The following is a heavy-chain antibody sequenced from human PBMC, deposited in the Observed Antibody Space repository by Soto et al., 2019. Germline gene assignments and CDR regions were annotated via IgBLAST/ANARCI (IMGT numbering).Heavy chain of an antibody. CDR1: GYTFTGYY. V-gene: IGHV1-2*02. CDR3: ARDKRYCSSTSCYRIHGMDV. J-gene: IGHJ6*02. Sequence: GASVKVSCKASGYTFTGYYMHWVRQAPGQGLEWMGWINPNSGDTNYAQKFQGRVTMTRDTSISTAYMELSRLRSDDTAVYYCARDKRYCSSTSCYRIHGMDVWGQGTTVPSP. D-gene: IGHD2-2*01. CDR2: INPNSGDT.